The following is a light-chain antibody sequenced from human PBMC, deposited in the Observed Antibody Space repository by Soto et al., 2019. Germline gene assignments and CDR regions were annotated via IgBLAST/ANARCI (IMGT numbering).Light chain of an antibody. J-gene: IGLJ2*01. CDR3: SSYAGSNNYVV. CDR1: SSDVGGYNY. V-gene: IGLV2-8*01. Sequence: LTQPPSASGSPGQSVTISCTGTSSDVGGYNYVSWYQQHPGKAPKLMIYEVSKRPSGVPDRFSGSKSGNTASLTVSGLQAEDEADYYCSSYAGSNNYVVFGGGTQLTVL. CDR2: EVS.